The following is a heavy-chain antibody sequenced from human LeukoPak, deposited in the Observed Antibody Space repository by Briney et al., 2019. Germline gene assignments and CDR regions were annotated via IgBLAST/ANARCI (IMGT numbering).Heavy chain of an antibody. Sequence: GGSLRLSCAASGFTFSSYGMHWVRQAPGKGLEGVAVISYDGSNKYYADSVKGRFTISRDNSKNTLYLQMNSLRAEDTAVYYCAKDLTGYYDSSGGYYYYGMDVWGQGTTVTVSS. CDR2: ISYDGSNK. V-gene: IGHV3-30*18. CDR1: GFTFSSYG. J-gene: IGHJ6*02. D-gene: IGHD3-22*01. CDR3: AKDLTGYYDSSGGYYYYGMDV.